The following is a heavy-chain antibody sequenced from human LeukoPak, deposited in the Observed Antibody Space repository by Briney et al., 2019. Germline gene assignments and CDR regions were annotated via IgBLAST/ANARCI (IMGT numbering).Heavy chain of an antibody. J-gene: IGHJ4*02. D-gene: IGHD3-9*01. CDR1: GFTFSSYS. CDR2: ISSSSSTI. Sequence: GGSLRLSCAASGFTFSSYSMNWVRQAPGKGLEWVSYISSSSSTIYYADSVKGRFTISRDNAKNSLYLQMNSLRAEDTAVYYCTRADYDILTGYYDYWGQGTLVTVSS. CDR3: TRADYDILTGYYDY. V-gene: IGHV3-48*01.